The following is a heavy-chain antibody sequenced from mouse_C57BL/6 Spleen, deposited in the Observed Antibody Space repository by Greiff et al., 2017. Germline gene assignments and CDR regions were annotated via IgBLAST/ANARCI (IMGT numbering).Heavy chain of an antibody. D-gene: IGHD4-1*01. CDR2: ISGGGGNT. CDR1: GFTFSSYT. Sequence: EVKLQESGGGLVKPGGSLKLSCAASGFTFSSYTMSWVRQTPEKRLEWVATISGGGGNTYYPDSVKGRFTISRDNAKNTLYLQMSSLRSEDTALYYCVRHGWDGDAMDYWGQGTSVTVSS. CDR3: VRHGWDGDAMDY. V-gene: IGHV5-9*01. J-gene: IGHJ4*01.